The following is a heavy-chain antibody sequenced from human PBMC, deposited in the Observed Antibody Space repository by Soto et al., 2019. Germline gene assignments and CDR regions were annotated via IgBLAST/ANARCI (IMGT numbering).Heavy chain of an antibody. CDR2: ISGSGGNT. V-gene: IGHV3-23*01. CDR1: GFTFSTYA. D-gene: IGHD2-15*01. CDR3: AKDQEVVAAVSHLDY. Sequence: GGSLRLSCAASGFTFSTYAMSWVRQAPGKGLEWVSSISGSGGNTYYADSVKGRFTISRDNSKTTLYLQMNNLRAEDTAVYYCAKDQEVVAAVSHLDYWGQGTLVTVSS. J-gene: IGHJ4*02.